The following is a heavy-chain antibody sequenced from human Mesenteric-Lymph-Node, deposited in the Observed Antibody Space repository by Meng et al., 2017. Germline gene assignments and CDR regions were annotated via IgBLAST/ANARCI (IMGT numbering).Heavy chain of an antibody. V-gene: IGHV4-30-4*01. CDR3: ARDTPSLNWYFDL. J-gene: IGHJ2*01. Sequence: QMQLQESDPGLVKPSQTLSLTCSVSGASISSVDYYWSWIRQPPGKGLEWIGYIYYSGSTYYNPSLKSRVTISVDTSKNQFSLKLSSVTAADTAVYYCARDTPSLNWYFDLWGRGTLVTVSS. CDR1: GASISSVDYY. CDR2: IYYSGST.